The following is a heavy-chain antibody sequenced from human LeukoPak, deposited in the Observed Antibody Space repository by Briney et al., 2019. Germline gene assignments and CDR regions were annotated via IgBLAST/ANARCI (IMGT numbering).Heavy chain of an antibody. J-gene: IGHJ5*02. D-gene: IGHD3-3*01. CDR1: GFTFGDYA. CDR3: TRDPTIFGVAPLP. Sequence: KPGRSLRLSCTASGFTFGDYAMSWFRQAPGKGLEWVGFIRSKAYGGTTEYAASVKGRFTISRDDSKSIAYPQMNSLKTEDTAVYYCTRDPTIFGVAPLPWGQGTLVTVSS. V-gene: IGHV3-49*05. CDR2: IRSKAYGGTT.